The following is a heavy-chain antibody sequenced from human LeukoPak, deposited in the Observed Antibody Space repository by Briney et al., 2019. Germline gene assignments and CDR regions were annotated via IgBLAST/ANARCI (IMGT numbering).Heavy chain of an antibody. CDR2: IRYDGINK. D-gene: IGHD3-10*01. CDR3: AKEGDYYGSGSYRDGFDI. J-gene: IGHJ3*02. V-gene: IGHV3-30*02. Sequence: GGSLRLSCAASGFTFSTHGMHWVRQAPGKGLEWVAFIRYDGINKYYADSVKGRFTISRDSFKNTLYLQMNSLRPEDTAVFYCAKEGDYYGSGSYRDGFDIWGQGTRATVSS. CDR1: GFTFSTHG.